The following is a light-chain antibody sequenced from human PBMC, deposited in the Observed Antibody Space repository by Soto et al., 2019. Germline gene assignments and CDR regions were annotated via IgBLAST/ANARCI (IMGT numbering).Light chain of an antibody. Sequence: QSVLTQPPSASGSPGQSVAISCTGTSSDIGGYNFVSWYQQHPGKAPKLMIYDVNKRPSGVPDRFSGSKSGNTATLIVSGLQAEDEADYYCSSHGGSNNPYVFGPGTKVTVL. V-gene: IGLV2-8*01. CDR1: SSDIGGYNF. J-gene: IGLJ1*01. CDR3: SSHGGSNNPYV. CDR2: DVN.